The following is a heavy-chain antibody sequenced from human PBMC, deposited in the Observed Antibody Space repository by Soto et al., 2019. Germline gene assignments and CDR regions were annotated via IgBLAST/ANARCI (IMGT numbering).Heavy chain of an antibody. Sequence: QVQLQESGPGLVKPSETLSLTCTVSGGSISSYYWSWIRQPPGKGLEWIGYIYYSGSTNYNPSLKSRVTISVDTSKNQCSLKLSSVTAADTAVYYCARVPTNYYDSSGYYYYYYGMDVWGQGTTVTVSS. CDR3: ARVPTNYYDSSGYYYYYYGMDV. D-gene: IGHD3-22*01. CDR2: IYYSGST. J-gene: IGHJ6*02. V-gene: IGHV4-59*01. CDR1: GGSISSYY.